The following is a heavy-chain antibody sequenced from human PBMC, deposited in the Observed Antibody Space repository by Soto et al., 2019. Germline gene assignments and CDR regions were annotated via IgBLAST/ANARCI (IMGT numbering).Heavy chain of an antibody. J-gene: IGHJ4*02. CDR3: ARAWSGVPDY. Sequence: SETLSLTCAVYGGSFSGYYWSWIRQPPGKGLEWIGEINHSGSTNYNPSLKSRVTISVDTSKNQFSLKLSSVTAADTAVYYCARAWSGVPDYWGQGTLVTVSS. V-gene: IGHV4-34*01. CDR1: GGSFSGYY. D-gene: IGHD3-3*01. CDR2: INHSGST.